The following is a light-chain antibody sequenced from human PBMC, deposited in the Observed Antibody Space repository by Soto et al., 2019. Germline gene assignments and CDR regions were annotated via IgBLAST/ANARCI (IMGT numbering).Light chain of an antibody. CDR1: SSDVGYYNY. Sequence: QSALTQPASVSGSPGQSITISCTRTSSDVGYYNYVSWYQHHPGKAPKLIIYEVSNRPSGVSNRFSGSKSGNTASLTISGLQAEDEADYYCSSYTTSSTQVFGGGTKLTVL. J-gene: IGLJ2*01. CDR2: EVS. CDR3: SSYTTSSTQV. V-gene: IGLV2-14*01.